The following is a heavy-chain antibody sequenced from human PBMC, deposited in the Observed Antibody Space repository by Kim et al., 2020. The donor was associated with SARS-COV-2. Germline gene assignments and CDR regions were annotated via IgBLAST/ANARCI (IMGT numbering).Heavy chain of an antibody. CDR3: ARDRGTMVRGVISYYFDY. D-gene: IGHD3-10*01. Sequence: ASVKVSCKASGYTLTGYYMHWVRQAPGQGLEWMGWINPNSGGTNYAQKFQGWVTMTRDTSISTAYMELSRLRSDDTAVYYCARDRGTMVRGVISYYFDYWGQGTLVTVSS. J-gene: IGHJ4*02. CDR1: GYTLTGYY. V-gene: IGHV1-2*04. CDR2: INPNSGGT.